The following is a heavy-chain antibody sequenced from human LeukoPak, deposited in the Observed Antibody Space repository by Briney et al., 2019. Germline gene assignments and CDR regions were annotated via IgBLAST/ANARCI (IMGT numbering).Heavy chain of an antibody. V-gene: IGHV3-72*01. CDR1: GFNFANYA. CDR2: TRNKANSYIT. Sequence: LPGGSLRLSCAASGFNFANYAMPWVRQAPGKGLEWVGRTRNKANSYITEYAASVKGRFTISRDDSKNSLYLQMSSLKTDDTAMYYCASIRGTFGYWGQGTLVTVSS. CDR3: ASIRGTFGY. D-gene: IGHD1-26*01. J-gene: IGHJ4*02.